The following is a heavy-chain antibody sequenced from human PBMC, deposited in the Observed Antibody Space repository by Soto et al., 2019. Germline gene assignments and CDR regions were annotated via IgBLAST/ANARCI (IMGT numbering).Heavy chain of an antibody. D-gene: IGHD3-22*01. Sequence: PSEALSLTCTVSGGSISSGDYYWSWIRQPPGKGLEWIGYIYYSGSTYYNPSLKSRVTISVDTSKNQFSLKLSSVTAADTAVYYCARGTPNYYDSSGRFDYWGQGTLVTVSS. CDR3: ARGTPNYYDSSGRFDY. CDR1: GGSISSGDYY. J-gene: IGHJ4*02. V-gene: IGHV4-30-4*01. CDR2: IYYSGST.